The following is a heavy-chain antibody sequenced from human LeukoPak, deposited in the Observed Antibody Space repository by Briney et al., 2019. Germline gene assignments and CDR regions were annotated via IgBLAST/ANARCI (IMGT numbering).Heavy chain of an antibody. Sequence: PGGSLRLSCAASGFTFNTYWMAWVRQAPGKGLEWVANIKEDESAKHQADSVKGRFTISRDNAQNSVYLQMSSLRGDDTAVYYCARDVGGSLDYWGQGTLVTVSS. CDR1: GFTFNTYW. CDR2: IKEDESAK. CDR3: ARDVGGSLDY. V-gene: IGHV3-7*01. D-gene: IGHD1-26*01. J-gene: IGHJ4*02.